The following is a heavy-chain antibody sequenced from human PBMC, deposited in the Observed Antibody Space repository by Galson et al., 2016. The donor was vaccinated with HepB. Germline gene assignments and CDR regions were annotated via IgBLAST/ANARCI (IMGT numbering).Heavy chain of an antibody. V-gene: IGHV6-1*01. J-gene: IGHJ5*02. Sequence: CAISGDSVSSNSASWVWLRQSPSRGLEWLGRTFYRSKWFTDYAPSVRGRITFSPDTAKNQFSLHLNSVTSEDTAVYFCARCRWTSGRPGGWFDPWGQGTLFTVSS. CDR3: ARCRWTSGRPGGWFDP. CDR2: TFYRSKWFT. D-gene: IGHD6-19*01. CDR1: GDSVSSNSAS.